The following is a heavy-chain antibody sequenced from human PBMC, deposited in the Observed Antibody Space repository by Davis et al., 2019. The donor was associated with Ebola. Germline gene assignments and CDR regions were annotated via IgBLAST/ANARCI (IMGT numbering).Heavy chain of an antibody. D-gene: IGHD6-6*01. Sequence: ASVNVSCKASGYTFTSYGISWVRQAPGKGLEWMGWISAYNGNTNYAQKLQGRVTMTTDTSTSTAYMELRSLRSDDTAVYYCARDPSNYNYYGMDVWGQGTTVTVSS. CDR1: GYTFTSYG. CDR2: ISAYNGNT. J-gene: IGHJ6*02. CDR3: ARDPSNYNYYGMDV. V-gene: IGHV1-18*01.